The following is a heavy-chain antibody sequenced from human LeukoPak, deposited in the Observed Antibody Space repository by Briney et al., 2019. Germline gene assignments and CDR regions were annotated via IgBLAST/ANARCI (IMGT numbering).Heavy chain of an antibody. D-gene: IGHD2-8*01. CDR2: IHLSGRT. J-gene: IGHJ4*02. CDR1: GGSITTTNW. Sequence: PSETLSLACGVSGGSITTTNWWSRVRQPPGQGLEWIGEIHLSGRTNYNPSLNSRVTLALDTSKNHLSLSLTSVTAADTVVYYCSRENGAFSPFGYWGQGTLVTVPS. V-gene: IGHV4-4*02. CDR3: SRENGAFSPFGY.